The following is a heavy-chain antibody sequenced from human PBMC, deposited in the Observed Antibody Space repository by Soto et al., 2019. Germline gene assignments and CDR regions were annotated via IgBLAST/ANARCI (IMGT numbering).Heavy chain of an antibody. Sequence: QVQLVQSGAEVKKPGSSVKVSCKASGGTFSSYAISWVRQAPGQGLEWMGGIIPIFGTANYAQKFQGRVTITAVQSTGTAYMELSSLRYEDTAGYYCARDKGIIAAAGTGGGYYYGMDVWGQGATGTVSS. V-gene: IGHV1-69*01. D-gene: IGHD6-13*01. CDR3: ARDKGIIAAAGTGGGYYYGMDV. CDR2: IIPIFGTA. CDR1: GGTFSSYA. J-gene: IGHJ6*02.